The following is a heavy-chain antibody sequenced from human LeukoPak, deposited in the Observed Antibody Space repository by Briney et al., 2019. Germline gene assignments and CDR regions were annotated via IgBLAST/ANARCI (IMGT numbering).Heavy chain of an antibody. J-gene: IGHJ2*01. CDR2: IYYSGST. Sequence: PSETLSLTYTVSGGSISSSSYYWSWIRQPPGKGLEWIGYIYYSGSTNYNPSLKSRVTISVDTSKNQFSLKLSSVTAADTAVYCCARDLYSSKTDWYFDLWGRGTLVTVSS. D-gene: IGHD6-13*01. V-gene: IGHV4-61*01. CDR3: ARDLYSSKTDWYFDL. CDR1: GGSISSSSYY.